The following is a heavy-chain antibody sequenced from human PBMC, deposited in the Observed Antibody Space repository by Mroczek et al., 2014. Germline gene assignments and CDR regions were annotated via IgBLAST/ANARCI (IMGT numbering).Heavy chain of an antibody. CDR2: IYYSGST. Sequence: QVQLQESGPGLVKPSQTLSLTCTVSGGSISSGGYYWSWIRQHPGKGLEWIGYIYYSGSTYYNPSLKSRVTISVDTSKNQFSLKLSSVTAADTAVYYCARDLANSGRGPNYYYYYGMDVWGQGTTVTVS. CDR3: ARDLANSGRGPNYYYYYGMDV. J-gene: IGHJ6*02. V-gene: IGHV4-31*03. CDR1: GGSISSGGYY. D-gene: IGHD1-7*01.